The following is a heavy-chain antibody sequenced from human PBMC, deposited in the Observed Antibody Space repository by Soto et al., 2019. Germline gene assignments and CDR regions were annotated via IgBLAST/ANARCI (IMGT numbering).Heavy chain of an antibody. Sequence: PSETLSLTCTVSGGSISSYYWSWIRQPPGKGLEWIGYIYYSGSTNYNPSLKSRVTISVDTSKNQFSLKLSSVTAADTAVYYCARVARPFGMDVWGQGTTVTVSS. CDR2: IYYSGST. CDR1: GGSISSYY. J-gene: IGHJ6*02. V-gene: IGHV4-59*01. CDR3: ARVARPFGMDV.